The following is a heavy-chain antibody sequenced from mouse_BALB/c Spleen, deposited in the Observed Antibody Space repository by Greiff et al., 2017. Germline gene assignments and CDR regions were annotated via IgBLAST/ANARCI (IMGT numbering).Heavy chain of an antibody. J-gene: IGHJ4*01. V-gene: IGHV5-6-3*01. CDR1: GFTFSSYG. CDR3: ARDSRDYAMDY. CDR2: INSNGGST. Sequence: EVQRVESGGGLVQPGGSLKLSCAASGFTFSSYGMSWVRQTPDKRLELVATINSNGGSTYYPDSVKGRFTISRDNAKNTLYLQMSSLKSEDTAMYYCARDSRDYAMDYWGQGTSVTVSS.